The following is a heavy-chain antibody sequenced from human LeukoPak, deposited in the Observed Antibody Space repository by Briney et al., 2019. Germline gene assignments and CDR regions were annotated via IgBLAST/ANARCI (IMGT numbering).Heavy chain of an antibody. CDR1: GGSFSGYY. Sequence: PSETLSLTCAVYGGSFSGYYWSWIRQPPGKGLEWIGEINHSGSTNYNPSLKSRVTISVDTSKNQFSLKLSSVTAADTAVYYCARAAIYRYFDLWGRGTLVTVSS. CDR3: ARAAIYRYFDL. J-gene: IGHJ2*01. D-gene: IGHD2-21*01. CDR2: INHSGST. V-gene: IGHV4-34*01.